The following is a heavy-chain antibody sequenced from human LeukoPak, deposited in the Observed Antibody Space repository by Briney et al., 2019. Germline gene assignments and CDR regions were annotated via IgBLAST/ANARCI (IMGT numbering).Heavy chain of an antibody. CDR2: IYYSGST. CDR1: GGSISSSSYY. V-gene: IGHV4-39*07. J-gene: IGHJ5*02. CDR3: ARIPYSSGWLHGWGGVRFDP. Sequence: SETLSLTCTVSGGSISSSSYYWGWIRQPPGKGLEWIGSIYYSGSTYYNPSLKSRVTISVDTSKNQFSLKLSSVTAADTAVHYCARIPYSSGWLHGWGGVRFDPWGQGTLVTVSS. D-gene: IGHD6-19*01.